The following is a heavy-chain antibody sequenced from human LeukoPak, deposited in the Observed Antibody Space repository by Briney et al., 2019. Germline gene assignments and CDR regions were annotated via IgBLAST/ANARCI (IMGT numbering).Heavy chain of an antibody. J-gene: IGHJ3*02. Sequence: GGSLRLSCTASGFTFSSYEMNWVRQAPGKGLEWISYISSSGSTIYYADSVKGRFTMSRDNAKNSLYLQMNSLRAEDTAVYYCARPVVAATTPDTFDIWGQGTMVTVSS. D-gene: IGHD2-15*01. CDR1: GFTFSSYE. CDR3: ARPVVAATTPDTFDI. V-gene: IGHV3-48*03. CDR2: ISSSGSTI.